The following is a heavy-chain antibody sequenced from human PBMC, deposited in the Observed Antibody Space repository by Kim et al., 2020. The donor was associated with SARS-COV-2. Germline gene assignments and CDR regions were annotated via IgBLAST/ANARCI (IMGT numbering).Heavy chain of an antibody. D-gene: IGHD6-19*01. CDR2: IKQDGSEK. CDR3: ARELPRSQYSSGWYYYYYDMDV. V-gene: IGHV3-7*03. J-gene: IGHJ6*02. CDR1: GFTFNSYW. Sequence: GWSLRLSCAASGFTFNSYWMSWVRQAPGKGLEWVANIKQDGSEKYYVDSVKGRFTISRDNAKNSLYLQMNSLRAEDTAVYYCARELPRSQYSSGWYYYYYDMDVWGQGTTVTVSS.